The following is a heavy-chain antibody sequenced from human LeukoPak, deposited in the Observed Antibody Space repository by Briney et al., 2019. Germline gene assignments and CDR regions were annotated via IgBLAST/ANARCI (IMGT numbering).Heavy chain of an antibody. V-gene: IGHV3-7*01. J-gene: IGHJ4*02. D-gene: IGHD3-16*01. CDR3: ASWGAGGNS. Sequence: GGSLRLSCEASGFTFSSYWMNWVRQVPGKGLDWVANINPDGSGKRYVDSVKGRFTIARDNADNSLYLQMNSLRAEDTAEYYCASWGAGGNSWGQGTLVTVSS. CDR2: INPDGSGK. CDR1: GFTFSSYW.